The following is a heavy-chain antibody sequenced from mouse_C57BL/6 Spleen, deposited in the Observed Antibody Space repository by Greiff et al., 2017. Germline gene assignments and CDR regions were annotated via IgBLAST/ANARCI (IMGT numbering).Heavy chain of an antibody. CDR2: IYPGSGST. V-gene: IGHV1-55*01. CDR1: GYTFTSYW. J-gene: IGHJ1*03. Sequence: QVQLQQPGAELVKPGASVKMSCKASGYTFTSYWITWVKQRPGQGLEWIGDIYPGSGSTNYNEKFKSKATLTVDTSSSTAYMQLSCLTSEDSAVYYCARSDGYYGYFDVWGTGTTVTVSS. CDR3: ARSDGYYGYFDV. D-gene: IGHD2-3*01.